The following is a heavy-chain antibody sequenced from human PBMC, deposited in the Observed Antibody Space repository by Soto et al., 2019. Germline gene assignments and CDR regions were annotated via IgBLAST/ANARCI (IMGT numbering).Heavy chain of an antibody. CDR3: PRDHGYYESSGYFDY. Sequence: GGWRRLSCAAAGFSFSDYYMSWLRQATGEGQERVSSISSRGSIIYYADSVKCRFTISRDNAKNSLYLQMNSLRAEHTAAYPSPRDHGYYESSGYFDYWRQETLLTVSS. CDR1: GFSFSDYY. CDR2: ISSRGSII. V-gene: IGHV3-11*01. J-gene: IGHJ4*01. D-gene: IGHD3-22*01.